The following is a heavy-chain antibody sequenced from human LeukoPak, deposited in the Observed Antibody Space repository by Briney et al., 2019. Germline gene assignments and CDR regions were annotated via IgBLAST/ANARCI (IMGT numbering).Heavy chain of an antibody. V-gene: IGHV3-9*01. J-gene: IGHJ4*02. Sequence: GRSLRLSCAASGFTFDDYAMHWVRQAPGKGPEWVSGISWNSGSIGYADSVKGRFTISRDNAKNSLYLQMNSLRAEDTALYYCASVGADPHFDYWGQGTLVTVSS. D-gene: IGHD1-26*01. CDR2: ISWNSGSI. CDR1: GFTFDDYA. CDR3: ASVGADPHFDY.